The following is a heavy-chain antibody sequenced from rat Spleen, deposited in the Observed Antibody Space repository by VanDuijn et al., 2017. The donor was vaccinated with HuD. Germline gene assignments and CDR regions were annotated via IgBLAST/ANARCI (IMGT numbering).Heavy chain of an antibody. V-gene: IGHV3-3*01. CDR2: LNSAGST. J-gene: IGHJ2*01. Sequence: EVQLQESGPGLVKPSQSLSLTCSVTGYSITSNYWGWIRTFPGNRLEWMGYLNSAGSTNYNPSLKSRISITRDTSKNQFFLQVNSVTTDDTANYYCARRRYDGTYYLYWGQGVMVTVSS. CDR3: ARRRYDGTYYLY. D-gene: IGHD1-12*02. CDR1: GYSITSNY.